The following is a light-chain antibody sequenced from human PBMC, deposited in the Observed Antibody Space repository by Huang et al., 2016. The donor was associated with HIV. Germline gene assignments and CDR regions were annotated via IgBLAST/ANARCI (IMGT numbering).Light chain of an antibody. CDR1: QSISTY. CDR2: AAS. J-gene: IGKJ2*01. Sequence: DIQMTQSPASLSASIGDRVSLTCRASQSISTYFNWYQQTPGEAPKLLIQAASRLQSGVSSMFSASGSETDFTLTTNNLQPEDFATYFCQQSYSPPYTFGQGTKLEIK. V-gene: IGKV1-39*01. CDR3: QQSYSPPYT.